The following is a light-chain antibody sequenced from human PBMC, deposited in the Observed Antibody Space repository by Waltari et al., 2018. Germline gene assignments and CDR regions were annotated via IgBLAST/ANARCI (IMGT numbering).Light chain of an antibody. CDR1: QGIRND. V-gene: IGKV1-6*01. CDR2: AAS. Sequence: AIQMTQSPSSLSASVGDRVTITCRASQGIRNDLGWYQQKPGKAPTLLISAASSLQSGVPSRFSGSGSGTDFTLNISSLQPEDLANYYCLQDYKYPYTFGQGTKLEI. J-gene: IGKJ2*01. CDR3: LQDYKYPYT.